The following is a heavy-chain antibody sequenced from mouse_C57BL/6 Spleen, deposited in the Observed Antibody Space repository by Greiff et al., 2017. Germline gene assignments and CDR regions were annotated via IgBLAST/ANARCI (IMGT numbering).Heavy chain of an antibody. CDR3: ARSAYYSKGWFAY. CDR1: GYTFTSYW. V-gene: IGHV1-53*01. CDR2: INPSNGGT. J-gene: IGHJ3*01. Sequence: QVQLQQSGTELVKPGASVKLSCKASGYTFTSYWMHWVKQRPGQGLEWIGNINPSNGGTNYNEKFKSKATLTVDKSSSTAYMQLSSLTSEDSAVYYCARSAYYSKGWFAYWGQGTLVTVSA. D-gene: IGHD2-5*01.